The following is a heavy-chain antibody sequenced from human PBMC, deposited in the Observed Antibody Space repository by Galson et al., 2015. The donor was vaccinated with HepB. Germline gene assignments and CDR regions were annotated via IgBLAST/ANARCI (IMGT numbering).Heavy chain of an antibody. V-gene: IGHV5-51*01. CDR3: ARQERYSSGWYYFDY. J-gene: IGHJ4*02. CDR1: GYSFTSYW. D-gene: IGHD6-19*01. CDR2: IYPGDSDT. Sequence: QPGAEVKKPGESPKISSKGSGYSFTSYWIGWVRQMPGKGLEWMGIIYPGDSDTRYSPSFQGQVTISANKSNSTAYLQWSSLKAPDTAMYYCARQERYSSGWYYFDYWGQGTLVAVSS.